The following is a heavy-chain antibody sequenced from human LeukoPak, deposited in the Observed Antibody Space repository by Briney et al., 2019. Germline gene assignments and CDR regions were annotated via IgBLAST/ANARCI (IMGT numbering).Heavy chain of an antibody. CDR1: GYTFTGYY. Sequence: GASVKVSCKASGYTFTGYYMHWVRQAPGQGLEWMGRINPNSGGTNYAQKFQGRVTMTRDTSISTAYMELSRLRSDDTAVYYCARGGLYCSGGSCYGSNWFDPWGQGTLVTVSS. D-gene: IGHD2-15*01. CDR2: INPNSGGT. CDR3: ARGGLYCSGGSCYGSNWFDP. J-gene: IGHJ5*02. V-gene: IGHV1-2*06.